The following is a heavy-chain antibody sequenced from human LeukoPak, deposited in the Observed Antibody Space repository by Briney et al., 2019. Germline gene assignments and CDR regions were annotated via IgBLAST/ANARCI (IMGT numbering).Heavy chain of an antibody. CDR3: ARGHCRRTSCYSSGGYYYYSMDV. D-gene: IGHD2-2*01. CDR2: ISSDSSYI. V-gene: IGHV3-21*01. J-gene: IGHJ6*02. CDR1: GFTLSSHT. Sequence: GGSLRLSCAASGFTLSSHTMNWVRQAPGRGLEWVSSISSDSSYIYYEDSVKGRFTISRDNAKNSLYLQMNSLRAEDTAIYLCARGHCRRTSCYSSGGYYYYSMDVWGQGTTVIVSS.